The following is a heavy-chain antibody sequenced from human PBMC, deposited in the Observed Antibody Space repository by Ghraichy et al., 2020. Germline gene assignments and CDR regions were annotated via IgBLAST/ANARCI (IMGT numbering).Heavy chain of an antibody. D-gene: IGHD5-18*01. Sequence: SETLSLTCAISGDSVSSISRAWNWVRQSPSRGLEWLGRTFYRSKWYNEYAVSVKSRITINPDTSKNQFSLQLKSVTPEDTAIYYCARDGESSYGFSYFDYWGQGTLVTVSS. V-gene: IGHV6-1*01. CDR3: ARDGESSYGFSYFDY. CDR1: GDSVSSISRA. J-gene: IGHJ4*02. CDR2: TFYRSKWYN.